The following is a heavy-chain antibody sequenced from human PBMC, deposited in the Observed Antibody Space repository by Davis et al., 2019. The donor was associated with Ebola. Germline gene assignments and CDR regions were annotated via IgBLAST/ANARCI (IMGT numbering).Heavy chain of an antibody. CDR1: GYTFTGYY. V-gene: IGHV1-2*04. Sequence: ASVKVSCKASGYTFTGYYMHWVRQAPGQGLEWMGGIIPIFGTANYAQKFQGWVTMTRDTSISTAYMELSRLRSDDTAVYYCARGLLWFGELLPHYYFDYWGQGTLVTVSS. CDR2: IIPIFGTA. J-gene: IGHJ4*02. CDR3: ARGLLWFGELLPHYYFDY. D-gene: IGHD3-10*01.